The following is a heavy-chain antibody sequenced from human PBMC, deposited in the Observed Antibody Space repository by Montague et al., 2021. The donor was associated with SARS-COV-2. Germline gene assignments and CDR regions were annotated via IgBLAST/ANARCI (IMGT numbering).Heavy chain of an antibody. CDR3: ARETMSADAFDI. V-gene: IGHV4-59*02. D-gene: IGHD1-14*01. J-gene: IGHJ3*02. Sequence: SETLSLTCTVSGASVGSSDWGWIRQSPGKGLEWIGYFYSVGSTDYNPSLKSRATISRDTSKNQFFLKVRSVTAADTAVYYCARETMSADAFDIWGQGTTVTVSS. CDR2: FYSVGST. CDR1: GASVGSSD.